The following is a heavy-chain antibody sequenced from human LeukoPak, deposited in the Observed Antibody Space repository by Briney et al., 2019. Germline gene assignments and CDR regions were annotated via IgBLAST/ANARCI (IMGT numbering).Heavy chain of an antibody. D-gene: IGHD6-13*01. Sequence: SQTLSLTCAISGDSVSSNSVTWNWIRQSPSRGLEWLGRTYYRSKWYNDYAVSVKSRITINPDTSKNQFSLQLNSVTPEDTAVYYCARIDSSSSHFFDYWGQGTLVTVSS. J-gene: IGHJ4*02. CDR2: TYYRSKWYN. V-gene: IGHV6-1*01. CDR1: GDSVSSNSVT. CDR3: ARIDSSSSHFFDY.